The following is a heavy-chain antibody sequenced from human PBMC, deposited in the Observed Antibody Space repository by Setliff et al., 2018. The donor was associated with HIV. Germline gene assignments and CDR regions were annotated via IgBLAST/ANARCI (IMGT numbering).Heavy chain of an antibody. CDR3: ARDGSKADYGDYQGYWYSDL. CDR2: ISTYNGNT. CDR1: GYTFRSYG. J-gene: IGHJ2*01. V-gene: IGHV1-18*01. D-gene: IGHD4-17*01. Sequence: ASVKVSCKASGYTFRSYGISWVRQAPGQGLEWMGWISTYNGNTSYAQKVQGRVTMTTDTSTSTAYMELRSLRSDDTAVYYCARDGSKADYGDYQGYWYSDLWGRGTLVTVSS.